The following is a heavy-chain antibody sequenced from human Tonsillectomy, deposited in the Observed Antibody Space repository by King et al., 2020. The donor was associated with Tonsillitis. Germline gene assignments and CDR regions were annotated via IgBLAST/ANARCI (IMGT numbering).Heavy chain of an antibody. J-gene: IGHJ5*02. V-gene: IGHV1-3*01. CDR2: INAGNGNT. D-gene: IGHD6-13*01. Sequence: QLVQSGAEVKKPGASVKVSCKASGYTFTSYAMHWVRQAPGQRLEWMGWINAGNGNTKYSQKFQGRVTITRETSAGTAYMGLRSLRSEDTAVYYCASSTWYDDWFDPWGQGTLVTVSS. CDR3: ASSTWYDDWFDP. CDR1: GYTFTSYA.